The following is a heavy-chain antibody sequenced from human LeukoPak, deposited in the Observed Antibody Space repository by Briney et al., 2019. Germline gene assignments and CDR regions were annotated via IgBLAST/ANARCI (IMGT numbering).Heavy chain of an antibody. CDR3: ARDDGEYDSSGCDDDY. Sequence: ASVKVSCKVSGYTLTELSMHWVRQAPGKGLEWMGGFDPEDGETIYAQKFQGRVTITADKSTSTAYMELSSLRSEDTAVYYYARDDGEYDSSGCDDDYWGQGTLVTVSS. D-gene: IGHD3-22*01. J-gene: IGHJ4*02. CDR2: FDPEDGET. CDR1: GYTLTELS. V-gene: IGHV1-24*01.